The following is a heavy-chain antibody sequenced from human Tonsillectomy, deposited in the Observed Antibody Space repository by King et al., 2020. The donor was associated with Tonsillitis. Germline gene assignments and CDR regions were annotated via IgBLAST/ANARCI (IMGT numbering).Heavy chain of an antibody. D-gene: IGHD6-19*01. CDR2: IYNSVCT. Sequence: QLQESVPGLVKPSQTLSLTCTVSRGSISSGSYYWRWIRQPAGKGLEWIGRIYNSVCTNYNPSLKSRVTISVDTSKNQFSLKLSSVTAADTAVYYCASARSGWYPFDYWGQGTLVTVSS. V-gene: IGHV4-61*02. J-gene: IGHJ4*02. CDR3: ASARSGWYPFDY. CDR1: RGSISSGSYY.